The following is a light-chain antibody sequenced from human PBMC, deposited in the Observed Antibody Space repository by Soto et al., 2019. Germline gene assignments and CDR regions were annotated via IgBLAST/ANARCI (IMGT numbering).Light chain of an antibody. CDR3: QQYNSYPT. CDR2: KAS. Sequence: DIPMTQSPSTLSASVGDRVTITCRASQSISSWLAWYQQKPGKAPKLLIYKASSLESGVPSRFSGSGSGTEFTLTISSPQPDDFATYYCQQYNSYPTFGGGTKVEIK. CDR1: QSISSW. V-gene: IGKV1-5*03. J-gene: IGKJ4*01.